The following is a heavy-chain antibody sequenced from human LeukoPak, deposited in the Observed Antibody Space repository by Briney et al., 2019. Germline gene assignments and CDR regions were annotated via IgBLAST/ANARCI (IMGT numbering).Heavy chain of an antibody. Sequence: PSETLSLTCAVYGGSFSGYYWSWIRQPPGKGLEWIGEISHSGSTNYNPSLKSRVTISVDTSKNQFSLKLSSVTAADTAVYYCARLYCSSTSCSLTPQYYYYMDVWGKGTTVTVSS. V-gene: IGHV4-34*01. CDR2: ISHSGST. CDR1: GGSFSGYY. CDR3: ARLYCSSTSCSLTPQYYYYMDV. J-gene: IGHJ6*03. D-gene: IGHD2-2*01.